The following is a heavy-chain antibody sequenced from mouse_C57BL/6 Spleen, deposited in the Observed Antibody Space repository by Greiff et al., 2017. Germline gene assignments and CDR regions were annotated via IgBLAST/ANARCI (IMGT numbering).Heavy chain of an antibody. CDR1: GYTFTSYW. CDR3: ARCTTVVARYAMDY. D-gene: IGHD1-1*01. Sequence: QVQLQQPGAELVKPGASVKLSCKASGYTFTSYWMHWVKQRPGRGLEWIGRIDPNSGGTKYNEQFKSKATLTVDKPSSTAYMQLSSLTSEDSAVYYCARCTTVVARYAMDYWGQGTSVTVSS. V-gene: IGHV1-72*01. CDR2: IDPNSGGT. J-gene: IGHJ4*01.